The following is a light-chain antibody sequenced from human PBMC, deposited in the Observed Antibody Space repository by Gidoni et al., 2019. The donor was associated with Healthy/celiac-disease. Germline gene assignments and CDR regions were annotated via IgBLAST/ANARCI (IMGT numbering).Light chain of an antibody. CDR1: QSVSSN. V-gene: IGKV3-15*01. J-gene: IGKJ2*01. Sequence: EIVMTQSPATLSVSPGERATISCRASQSVSSNLAWYQQKPGQAPRLLIYGASTRATGIPARFSGSGSGTEFILTISSLQSEDFAVYYCQQYNNWPPYTFGQXTKLEIK. CDR2: GAS. CDR3: QQYNNWPPYT.